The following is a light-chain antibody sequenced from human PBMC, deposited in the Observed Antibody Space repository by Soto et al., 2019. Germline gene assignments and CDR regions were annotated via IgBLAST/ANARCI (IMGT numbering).Light chain of an antibody. Sequence: DIVMTQSPDSLAVSLGERATINCKSSQSVLYSSNNKNYLAWYQQKTGQPSKLLIYWASTRESGVPDRFSGSGSGTDFTLTISSLQAEDVAVYYCQQYYSTPYTFGQGTKVDIK. V-gene: IGKV4-1*01. CDR1: QSVLYSSNNKNY. J-gene: IGKJ2*01. CDR3: QQYYSTPYT. CDR2: WAS.